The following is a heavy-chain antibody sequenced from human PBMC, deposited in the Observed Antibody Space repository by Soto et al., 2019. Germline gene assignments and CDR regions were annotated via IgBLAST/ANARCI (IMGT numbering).Heavy chain of an antibody. V-gene: IGHV4-59*01. D-gene: IGHD3-9*01. J-gene: IGHJ4*02. CDR2: IYYTGGT. CDR3: ARTLVTGYSDS. Sequence: QVQLQASGPGLVRPSETLSLTCTVSGGSISAYYWGWVRQPPGKGLEWIGHIYYTGGTRYNPSLKSRVTISVDTSRIHFSLRLNSVTAADTAVYYCARTLVTGYSDSWGQGTLVTVSS. CDR1: GGSISAYY.